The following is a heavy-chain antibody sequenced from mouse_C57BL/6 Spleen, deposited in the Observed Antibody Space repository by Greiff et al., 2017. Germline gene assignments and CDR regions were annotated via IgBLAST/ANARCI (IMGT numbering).Heavy chain of an antibody. CDR2: IYPGDGDT. CDR3: ARFLDGYYVAMDY. D-gene: IGHD2-3*01. Sequence: QVQLQQSGAELVKPGASVKISCKASGYAFSSYWMNWVKQRPGKGLEWIGQIYPGDGDTNYNGKFKGKATLTADKSSSTAFMQLSSLPSEDSAVYFCARFLDGYYVAMDYWGQGTSGTVSS. J-gene: IGHJ4*01. CDR1: GYAFSSYW. V-gene: IGHV1-80*01.